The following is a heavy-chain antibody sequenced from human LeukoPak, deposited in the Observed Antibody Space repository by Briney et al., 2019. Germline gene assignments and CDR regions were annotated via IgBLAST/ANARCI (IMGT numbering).Heavy chain of an antibody. CDR1: GFTFSSYA. J-gene: IGHJ4*02. CDR2: ISSSSSTI. Sequence: PGGSLRLSCAASGFTFSSYAMSWVRQAPGKGLEWVSYISSSSSTIYYADSVKGRFTISRDNAKNSLYLQMNSLRAEDTAVYYCAKAGYSYGLDLFDYWGQGTLVTVSS. V-gene: IGHV3-48*01. CDR3: AKAGYSYGLDLFDY. D-gene: IGHD5-18*01.